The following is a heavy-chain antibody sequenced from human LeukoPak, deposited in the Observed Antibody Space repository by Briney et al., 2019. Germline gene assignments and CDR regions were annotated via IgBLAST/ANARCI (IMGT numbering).Heavy chain of an antibody. Sequence: GGSLRLSCAASGFIVSSNYMSWVRQAPGKGLEWVSSISSSSSYIYYADSVKGRFTISRDNAKNSLYLQMNSLRAEDTAVYYCARELRIAAAGTGYWGQGTLVTVSS. CDR1: GFIVSSNY. J-gene: IGHJ4*02. CDR2: ISSSSSYI. CDR3: ARELRIAAAGTGY. V-gene: IGHV3-21*01. D-gene: IGHD6-13*01.